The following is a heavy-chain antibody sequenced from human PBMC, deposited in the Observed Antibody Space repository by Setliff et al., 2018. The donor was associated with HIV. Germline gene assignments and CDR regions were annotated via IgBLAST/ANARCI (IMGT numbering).Heavy chain of an antibody. V-gene: IGHV1-18*01. CDR1: GYTFTSYG. Sequence: GASVKVSCKASGYTFTSYGISWVRQAPGQGLEWMGWISAYNGNTNYAQKLQGRVTMTTDTSTSTAYMELRSLRSDDTAVYYCARSQAHYYYYYMDVWGKGTTVTVSS. CDR2: ISAYNGNT. CDR3: ARSQAHYYYYYMDV. J-gene: IGHJ6*03.